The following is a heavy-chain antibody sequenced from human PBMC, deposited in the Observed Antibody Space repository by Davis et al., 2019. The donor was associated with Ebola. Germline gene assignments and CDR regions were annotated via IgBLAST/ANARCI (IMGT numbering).Heavy chain of an antibody. CDR1: GGSISSYY. V-gene: IGHV4-34*01. CDR2: INHSGST. D-gene: IGHD1-26*01. CDR3: ARVGSYYSSFGY. J-gene: IGHJ4*02. Sequence: SDTLSLPCTVPGGSISSYYWSWIRQPPGKGLEWIGEINHSGSTNYNPSLKSRVTISVDTSKNQFSLKLSSVTAADTAVYYCARVGSYYSSFGYWGQGTLVTVSS.